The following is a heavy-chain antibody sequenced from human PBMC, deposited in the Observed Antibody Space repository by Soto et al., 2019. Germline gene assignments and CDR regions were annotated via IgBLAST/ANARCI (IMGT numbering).Heavy chain of an antibody. D-gene: IGHD1-26*01. V-gene: IGHV3-74*01. CDR1: GFTFSNYW. CDR2: INNDGSRT. J-gene: IGHJ4*02. Sequence: GGSLRLSCAASGFTFSNYWIHWVRQVPGEGLVWVSTINNDGSRTWYADSVGGRIAMSRDNARNLVYLQMNSLRAEDTAVYYCGTTFEYWGQGALVTVSS. CDR3: GTTFEY.